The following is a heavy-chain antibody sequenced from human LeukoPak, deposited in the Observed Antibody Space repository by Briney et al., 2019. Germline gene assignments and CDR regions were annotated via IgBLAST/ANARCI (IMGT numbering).Heavy chain of an antibody. D-gene: IGHD2-15*01. CDR3: ARNLGYCRGRSCYTTRAFDI. Sequence: GSSVKVSCKASGGTFSSYAISWVRQAPGQGLEWMGGIIPIFGTANYAQKFQGRVTITTDESTSTAYMELSSLRSEDMAVYYCARNLGYCRGRSCYTTRAFDIWGQGTMVTVSS. CDR1: GGTFSSYA. V-gene: IGHV1-69*05. J-gene: IGHJ3*02. CDR2: IIPIFGTA.